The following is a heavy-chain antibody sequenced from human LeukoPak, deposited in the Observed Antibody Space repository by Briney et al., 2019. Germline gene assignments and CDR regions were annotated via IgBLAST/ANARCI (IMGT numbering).Heavy chain of an antibody. J-gene: IGHJ4*02. Sequence: SETLSLTCTVSGGSISNYYWSWIRQPPGKGPEWIGYIFYRGNTNYNPSLKGRFSMSVDMSRNQFSLTLRSVTAADTAVYFCARGRDGYVYWGQGILVTVSS. V-gene: IGHV4-59*01. CDR1: GGSISNYY. D-gene: IGHD5-24*01. CDR2: IFYRGNT. CDR3: ARGRDGYVY.